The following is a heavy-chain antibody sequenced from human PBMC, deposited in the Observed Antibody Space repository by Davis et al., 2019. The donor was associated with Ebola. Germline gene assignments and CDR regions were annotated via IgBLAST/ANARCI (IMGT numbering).Heavy chain of an antibody. J-gene: IGHJ4*02. Sequence: SETLSLTCAVSAGSISSGGYSWSWIWQPPGKGLEWIGYIYHSGSTYYNPSLKSRVTISVDRSKNQSSLKLSSVTAADTAVYYCARGLTTVRVFDYWGQGTLVTVSS. CDR1: AGSISSGGYS. V-gene: IGHV4-30-2*01. CDR3: ARGLTTVRVFDY. CDR2: IYHSGST. D-gene: IGHD4-17*01.